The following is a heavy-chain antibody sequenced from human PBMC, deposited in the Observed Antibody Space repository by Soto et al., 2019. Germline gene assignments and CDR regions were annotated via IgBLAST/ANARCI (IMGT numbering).Heavy chain of an antibody. CDR3: AAAIQRVDTAMLDAFDI. D-gene: IGHD5-18*01. J-gene: IGHJ3*02. Sequence: SVKVSCKASGFTXTSSAVQWVRQARGQRLEWIGWIVVGSGNTNYAQKFQERVTITRDMSTSTAYMELSSLRSEDTAVYYCAAAIQRVDTAMLDAFDIWGQGTMVTVSS. V-gene: IGHV1-58*01. CDR1: GFTXTSSA. CDR2: IVVGSGNT.